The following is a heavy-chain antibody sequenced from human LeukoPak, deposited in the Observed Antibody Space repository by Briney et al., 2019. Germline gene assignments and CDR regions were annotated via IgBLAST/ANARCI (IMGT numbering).Heavy chain of an antibody. D-gene: IGHD3-22*01. V-gene: IGHV4-34*01. CDR1: GGSFSGYY. CDR2: INHSGST. CDR3: ARHRKKYDSSGYYSPHFDY. J-gene: IGHJ4*02. Sequence: PSETLSLTCAVYGGSFSGYYWSWIRQPPGKGLEWIGEINHSGSTNYNPSLKSRVTISVDTSKNQFSLKLSSVTAADTAVYYCARHRKKYDSSGYYSPHFDYWGQGTLVTVSS.